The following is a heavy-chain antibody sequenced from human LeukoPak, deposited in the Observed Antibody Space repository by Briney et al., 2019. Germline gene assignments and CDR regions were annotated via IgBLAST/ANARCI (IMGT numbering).Heavy chain of an antibody. CDR1: GFTFSSYA. J-gene: IGHJ4*02. V-gene: IGHV3-30-3*01. Sequence: GRSLRLSCAASGFTFSSYAMHWVRQAPGKGLEWVAVISYDGSNKYYADSVKGRFTISRDNSKNTLYLQMNSLRAEDTAVYYCARGERWLQFTTYHFDYWGQGTLVTVSS. CDR2: ISYDGSNK. D-gene: IGHD5-24*01. CDR3: ARGERWLQFTTYHFDY.